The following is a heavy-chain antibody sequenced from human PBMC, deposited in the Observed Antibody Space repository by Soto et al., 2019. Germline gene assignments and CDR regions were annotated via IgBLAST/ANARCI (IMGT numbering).Heavy chain of an antibody. CDR1: GYTFTAYD. J-gene: IGHJ5*02. V-gene: IGHV1-8*01. CDR2: VNPNSGNT. Sequence: QVQLVQSGAEVKKPGASVRVSCKASGYTFTAYDISWVRQATGQGLEWMGWVNPNSGNTAYAQKFQGRVTMASDTSIRTAYLELSSLRSEDTAVYYCALGYPFWSGYYSGFDPWGPGTLVTVSS. CDR3: ALGYPFWSGYYSGFDP. D-gene: IGHD3-3*01.